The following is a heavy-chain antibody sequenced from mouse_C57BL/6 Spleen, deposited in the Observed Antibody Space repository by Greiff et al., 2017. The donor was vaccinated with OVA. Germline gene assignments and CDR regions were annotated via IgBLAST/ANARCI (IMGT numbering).Heavy chain of an antibody. J-gene: IGHJ2*01. Sequence: VQLQQSGPELVKPGASVKISCKASGYAFSSSWMNWVQQRPGKGLEWIGRIYPGDGDTNYNGKFKGKATLTADKTSSTAYMQLSSLTSEDSAVYFGARSDYYGSSYGYLDYWGQGTTLTVSS. CDR1: GYAFSSSW. V-gene: IGHV1-82*01. CDR2: IYPGDGDT. D-gene: IGHD1-1*01. CDR3: ARSDYYGSSYGYLDY.